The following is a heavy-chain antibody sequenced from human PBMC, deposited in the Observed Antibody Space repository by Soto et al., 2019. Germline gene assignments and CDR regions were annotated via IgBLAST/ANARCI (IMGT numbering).Heavy chain of an antibody. CDR1: GGSFSGYY. CDR3: ARAGSSSWYTHYYFDY. J-gene: IGHJ4*02. Sequence: SETLSLTCAVYGGSFSGYYWSWIRQPPGKGLEWIGEINHSGSTNYNPSLKSRVTISVDTSKNQFSLKLSSVTAADTAVYYCARAGSSSWYTHYYFDYWGQGTLVTVSS. CDR2: INHSGST. V-gene: IGHV4-34*01. D-gene: IGHD6-13*01.